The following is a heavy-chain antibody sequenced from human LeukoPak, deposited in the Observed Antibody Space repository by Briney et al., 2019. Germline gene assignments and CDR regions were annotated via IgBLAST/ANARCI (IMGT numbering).Heavy chain of an antibody. V-gene: IGHV3-23*01. CDR3: AKDGAV. CDR2: ISGSGGST. CDR1: GFTFSSYA. J-gene: IGHJ6*02. Sequence: PGGSLRLSCAAPGFTFSSYAMSWVRQAPGKGREWVSGISGSGGSTYYADPVKGRFTISRDNSKNTVFLQMTSLRADDTAVYYCAKDGAVWGQGTTVTVSS. D-gene: IGHD3-16*01.